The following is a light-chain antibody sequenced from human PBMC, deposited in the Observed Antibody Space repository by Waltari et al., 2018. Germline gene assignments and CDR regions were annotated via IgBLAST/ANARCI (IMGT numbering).Light chain of an antibody. CDR3: AAWDDSLSGRYV. Sequence: QSVLTQPPSASGTPGQRVTVSCSGSSSNIGSNYVSWYQQLPGTAPKLLMYRHSQRPSGVPDRVSGSKSGNSASLAISGLRSEDEADYYCAAWDDSLSGRYVFGTGTKVTVL. CDR2: RHS. V-gene: IGLV1-47*01. J-gene: IGLJ1*01. CDR1: SSNIGSNY.